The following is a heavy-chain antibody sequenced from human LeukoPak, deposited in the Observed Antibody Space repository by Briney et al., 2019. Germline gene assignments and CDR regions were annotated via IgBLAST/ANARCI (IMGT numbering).Heavy chain of an antibody. D-gene: IGHD6-13*01. CDR3: ARVSSSSWYSLYYYMDV. V-gene: IGHV1-2*02. CDR1: GYTFTGYY. CDR2: INPNSGGT. J-gene: IGHJ6*03. Sequence: GASVKVSCKASGYTFTGYYMQWVRQAPGQRLEWMGWINPNSGGTNYAQKLQGRVTMTRDTSISTAYMELSRLRSDDTAVYYCARVSSSSWYSLYYYMDVWGKGTTVTVSS.